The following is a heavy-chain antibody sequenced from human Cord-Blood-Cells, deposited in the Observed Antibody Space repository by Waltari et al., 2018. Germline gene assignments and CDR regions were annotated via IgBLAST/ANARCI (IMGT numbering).Heavy chain of an antibody. Sequence: EVQLVESGGGLVQPGGSLRLSCAASGFPFSSYWMTWVRVAPGKGLEWVANIKQDGSEKYYVDSVKGRFTISRDNAKNSLYLQMNSLRAEDTAVYYCARDLYSSSWLFDYWGQGTLVTVSS. CDR1: GFPFSSYW. CDR2: IKQDGSEK. V-gene: IGHV3-7*01. D-gene: IGHD6-13*01. J-gene: IGHJ4*02. CDR3: ARDLYSSSWLFDY.